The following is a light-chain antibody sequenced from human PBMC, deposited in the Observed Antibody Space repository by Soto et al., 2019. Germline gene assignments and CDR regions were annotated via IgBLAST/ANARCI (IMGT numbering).Light chain of an antibody. CDR1: SSDVGDYNY. J-gene: IGLJ3*02. V-gene: IGLV2-8*01. Sequence: QSALTQPPSASGSPGQSVTISCTGTSSDVGDYNYVSWYQHHPGKAPKVMIYAVSKRPSGVPDRFSGSKSGNTASLTVSGLQAEDEADYYCSSYAGSNIVLFGGGTKVTVL. CDR2: AVS. CDR3: SSYAGSNIVL.